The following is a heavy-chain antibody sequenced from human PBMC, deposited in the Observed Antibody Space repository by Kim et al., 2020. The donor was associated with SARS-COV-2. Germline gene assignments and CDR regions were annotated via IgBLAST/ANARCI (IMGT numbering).Heavy chain of an antibody. CDR1: GDSVSSNSAA. D-gene: IGHD6-13*01. CDR3: ARGGTGIAAADWVVELSRAWFDP. V-gene: IGHV6-1*01. CDR2: TYYRSKWYN. J-gene: IGHJ5*02. Sequence: SQTLSLTCAISGDSVSSNSAAWNWIRQSPSRGLEWLGRTYYRSKWYNDYAVSVKSRITINPDTSKNQFSLQLNSVTPEDTAVYYCARGGTGIAAADWVVELSRAWFDPWGQGTLVTVSS.